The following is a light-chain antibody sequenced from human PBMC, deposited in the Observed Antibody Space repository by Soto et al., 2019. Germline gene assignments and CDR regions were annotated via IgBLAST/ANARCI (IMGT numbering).Light chain of an antibody. J-gene: IGLJ1*01. CDR2: EVS. Sequence: ALTQPASVSGSPGQSVTISCTGTSSDVGGYNFVSWYQQHPGKAPRLIVYEVSNRPSGVSTRFSGSKSGNTASLSISGLQTEDGADYYCCSYTSRSTLVFGAGTKVTVL. CDR1: SSDVGGYNF. CDR3: CSYTSRSTLV. V-gene: IGLV2-14*01.